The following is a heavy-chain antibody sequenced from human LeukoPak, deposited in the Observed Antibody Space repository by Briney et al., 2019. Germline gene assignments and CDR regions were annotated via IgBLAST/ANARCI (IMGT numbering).Heavy chain of an antibody. CDR2: IGTSSGAI. V-gene: IGHV3-48*02. CDR3: ARNLDS. CDR1: GFTFSTYN. J-gene: IGHJ5*01. Sequence: GGSLRLSCSASGFTFSTYNMNWVRQAPGKGLEWVSFIGTSSGAIYYADSVKGRFTISRDDARKSLYLQMYSLRDEDTAVYYCARNLDSWGQGALVTVSS.